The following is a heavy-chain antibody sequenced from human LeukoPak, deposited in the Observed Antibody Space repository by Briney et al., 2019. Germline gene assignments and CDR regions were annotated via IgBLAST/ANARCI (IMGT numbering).Heavy chain of an antibody. D-gene: IGHD4-17*01. CDR1: GFTASSKY. Sequence: PGGSLRLSCTASGFTASSKYMSWVRQASGKGLEWVSFIRSDATTAYADSVQGGFTISRDDSKNTLYLQMNSLRVEDTAVYYCARRRGGYGEGEFDYWGQGTLVTVSS. J-gene: IGHJ4*02. CDR2: IRSDATT. CDR3: ARRRGGYGEGEFDY. V-gene: IGHV3-66*04.